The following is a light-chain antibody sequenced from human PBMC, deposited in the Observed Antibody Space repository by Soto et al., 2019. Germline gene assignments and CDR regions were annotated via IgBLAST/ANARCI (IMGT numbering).Light chain of an antibody. CDR3: SSYAGSKRYAG. V-gene: IGLV2-8*01. Sequence: QSALTQPPSASGSPGQSVTISCTGASSDVGGFNYVSWYQQHPAKAHKLLIYEVSKRPSGVPDRFSGSKSGNTASLTVSGLQAEDEAEYYCSSYAGSKRYAGFGGGTKGTVL. CDR2: EVS. CDR1: SSDVGGFNY. J-gene: IGLJ2*01.